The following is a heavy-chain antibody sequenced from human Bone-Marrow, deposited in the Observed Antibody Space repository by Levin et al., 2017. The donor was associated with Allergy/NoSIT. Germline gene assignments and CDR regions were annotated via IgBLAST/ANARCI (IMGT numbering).Heavy chain of an antibody. V-gene: IGHV5-51*01. Sequence: LGESLKISCKGSGYSFTSYWIGWVRQMPGKGLEWMGIIYPGDSDTRYSPSFQGQVTISADKSISTAYLQWSSLKASDTAMYYCARHSPYVDIVATTHIDYWGQGTLVTVSS. CDR3: ARHSPYVDIVATTHIDY. D-gene: IGHD5-12*01. J-gene: IGHJ4*02. CDR2: IYPGDSDT. CDR1: GYSFTSYW.